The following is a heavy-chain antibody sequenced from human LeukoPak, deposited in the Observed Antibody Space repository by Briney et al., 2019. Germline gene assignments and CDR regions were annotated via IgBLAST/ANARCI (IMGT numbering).Heavy chain of an antibody. D-gene: IGHD5-12*01. CDR2: ISYDGSSK. J-gene: IGHJ4*02. CDR1: GFTFSSTG. V-gene: IGHV3-30*18. CDR3: AKEGLRFFDF. Sequence: GKSLRLSCTASGFTFSSTGMHWVRQAPGKGLDWVASISYDGSSKEYVDSVKGRFTISRDNSKRTLYLQMNSLRSEDTAVYYCAKEGLRFFDFWGQGTLVTVSS.